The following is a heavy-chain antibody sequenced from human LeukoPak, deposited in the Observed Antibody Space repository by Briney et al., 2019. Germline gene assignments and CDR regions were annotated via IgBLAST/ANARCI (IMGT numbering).Heavy chain of an antibody. D-gene: IGHD3-22*01. CDR3: ARDLWYTISYDSSGYYPAPFDY. J-gene: IGHJ4*02. CDR2: ISSSGSTI. Sequence: GGSLRLSCAASGFTFSDYYMSWIRQAPGKGLEWVSYISSSGSTIYYADSVKGRFTISRDNAKNSLYLQMNSLRAEDTAVYYCARDLWYTISYDSSGYYPAPFDYWGQGTLVTVSS. CDR1: GFTFSDYY. V-gene: IGHV3-11*04.